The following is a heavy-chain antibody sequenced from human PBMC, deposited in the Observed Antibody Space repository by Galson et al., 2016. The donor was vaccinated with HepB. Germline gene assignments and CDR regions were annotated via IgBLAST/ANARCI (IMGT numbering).Heavy chain of an antibody. D-gene: IGHD3-9*01. CDR3: ARNLLFDWLSRADFDY. Sequence: SLRLSCAASGFTFSSYGMHWVRQAPGKGLEWVAVIWYDGSNKYYADSVKGRFTISRDNSKNTLYLQMNSLRAEDTAVYYCARNLLFDWLSRADFDYWGQGTLVTVSS. CDR1: GFTFSSYG. V-gene: IGHV3-33*01. J-gene: IGHJ4*02. CDR2: IWYDGSNK.